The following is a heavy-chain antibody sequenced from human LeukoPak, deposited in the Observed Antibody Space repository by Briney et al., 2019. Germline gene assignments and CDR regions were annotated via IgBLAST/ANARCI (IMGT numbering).Heavy chain of an antibody. CDR3: ARVVLYSSSWVNWFDP. J-gene: IGHJ5*02. CDR1: GGTFSSYA. D-gene: IGHD6-13*01. Sequence: SVKVSRKASGGTFSSYAISWVRQAPGQGLEWMGGIIPIFGTANYAQKFQGRVTITTDESTSTAYMELSSLRSEDTAVYYCARVVLYSSSWVNWFDPWGQGTLVTVSS. CDR2: IIPIFGTA. V-gene: IGHV1-69*05.